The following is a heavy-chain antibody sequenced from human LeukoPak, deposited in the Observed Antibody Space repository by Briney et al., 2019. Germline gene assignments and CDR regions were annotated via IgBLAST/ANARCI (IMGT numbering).Heavy chain of an antibody. V-gene: IGHV3-13*01. Sequence: GGSLRLSCAASGFTFSSFDMHWVRQPTGQGLEWVSTVGTASDTYYPGSVEGRFTLSRDNAKNSLYLQMNSLTAGDTAVYYCARGPPRGKYYYMDVWGKGTTVTVSS. CDR2: VGTASDT. CDR3: ARGPPRGKYYYMDV. CDR1: GFTFSSFD. J-gene: IGHJ6*03. D-gene: IGHD1-1*01.